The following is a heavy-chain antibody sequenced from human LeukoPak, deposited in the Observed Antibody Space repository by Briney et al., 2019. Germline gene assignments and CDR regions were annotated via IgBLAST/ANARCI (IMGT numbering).Heavy chain of an antibody. J-gene: IGHJ4*02. CDR3: ARAARAGDKRFDY. V-gene: IGHV4-34*01. D-gene: IGHD6-13*01. CDR1: GGSFSGHY. Sequence: PSETLSLTYAVCGGSFSGHYWSWIRQFTGKGLEWIGEVNHSGSANYNPSLKSRVTISADTSKNQFSLELSSVTAADTAVYFCARAARAGDKRFDYWGQGTLVTVSS. CDR2: VNHSGSA.